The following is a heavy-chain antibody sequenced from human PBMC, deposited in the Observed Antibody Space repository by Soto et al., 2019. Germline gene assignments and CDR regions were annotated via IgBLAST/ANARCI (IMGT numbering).Heavy chain of an antibody. V-gene: IGHV1-18*01. D-gene: IGHD2-2*01. J-gene: IGHJ4*02. CDR1: GYTFTKYG. Sequence: QVQLVQSGAEVKKPGASVKVSCKASGYTFTKYGINWVRQAPVQGLEWMGWISADNGDTNYAQKFQGRVTMNTDPSTSTVYMELRSLISDDTAVYYCARGLAQPLGYWGQGTLVTVSS. CDR2: ISADNGDT. CDR3: ARGLAQPLGY.